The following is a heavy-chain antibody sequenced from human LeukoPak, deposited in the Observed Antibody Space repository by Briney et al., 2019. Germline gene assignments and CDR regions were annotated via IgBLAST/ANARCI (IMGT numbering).Heavy chain of an antibody. D-gene: IGHD3-10*01. CDR3: ATYRLKRITMPPDY. Sequence: GASVKVSCKVSGYTLTELSMHWVRQAPGKGREWMGGFDPEDGETIYAQKFQGRVTMTEDTSTDTAYMELRSLRSDDTAVYYCATYRLKRITMPPDYWGEGTLVTVSS. V-gene: IGHV1-24*01. CDR2: FDPEDGET. CDR1: GYTLTELS. J-gene: IGHJ4*02.